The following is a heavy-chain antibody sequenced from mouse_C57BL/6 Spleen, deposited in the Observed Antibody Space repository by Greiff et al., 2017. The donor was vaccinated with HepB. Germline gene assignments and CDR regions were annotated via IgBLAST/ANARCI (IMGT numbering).Heavy chain of an antibody. Sequence: VQLQQSGAELAKPGASVKLSYKASGYTFTSYWMHWVKQRPGQGLEWIGYINPSSGYTKYNQKFKDKATLTADKPSSTAYMQLSSLTYEDSAVYYCAETAQASYYFDYWGQGTTLTVSS. V-gene: IGHV1-7*01. D-gene: IGHD3-2*02. CDR3: AETAQASYYFDY. CDR1: GYTFTSYW. CDR2: INPSSGYT. J-gene: IGHJ2*01.